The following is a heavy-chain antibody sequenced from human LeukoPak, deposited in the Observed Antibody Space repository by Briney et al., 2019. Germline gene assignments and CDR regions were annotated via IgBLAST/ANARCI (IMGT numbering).Heavy chain of an antibody. CDR1: GYTFTSFD. CDR2: INPNSGGT. V-gene: IGHV1-2*02. J-gene: IGHJ4*02. D-gene: IGHD1/OR15-1a*01. CDR3: AVALSRTPYFDY. Sequence: ASVKVSCKASGYTFTSFDINWVRQATGQGLEWLGWINPNSGGTTYAQKFQGRVTMTRDTSISTAYMEMNRLRSDDRAVYYCAVALSRTPYFDYWGQGTLVTVSS.